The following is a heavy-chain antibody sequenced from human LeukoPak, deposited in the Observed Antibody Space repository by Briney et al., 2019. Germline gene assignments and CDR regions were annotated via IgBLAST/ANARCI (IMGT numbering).Heavy chain of an antibody. CDR1: GGSISNYY. D-gene: IGHD5-12*01. CDR3: ARHYDGLDF. Sequence: PSETLSLTCIVSGGSISNYYWNWIRQPPGKGLEWVGYNYYSGSTNYNPSLKSRLTISVDTSKNRISLKLNSVTAADTAVYYCARHYDGLDFWGQGTLVTVSS. V-gene: IGHV4-59*08. J-gene: IGHJ4*02. CDR2: NYYSGST.